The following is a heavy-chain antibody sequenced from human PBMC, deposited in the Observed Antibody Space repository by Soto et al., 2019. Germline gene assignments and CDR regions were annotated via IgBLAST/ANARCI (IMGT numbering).Heavy chain of an antibody. J-gene: IGHJ4*02. V-gene: IGHV4-59*01. CDR3: ARVRGYMDGLPFDY. CDR2: IHYSGST. Sequence: SATLPRTGTVCAGSIRGYYWSWIRQPPGKGLEWIGYIHYSGSTNYNPSLKSRVAVSRDRSKQPYSLKLSALTDPDTTVYVCARVRGYMDGLPFDYWGPGTRVTVSS. D-gene: IGHD5-18*01. CDR1: AGSIRGYY.